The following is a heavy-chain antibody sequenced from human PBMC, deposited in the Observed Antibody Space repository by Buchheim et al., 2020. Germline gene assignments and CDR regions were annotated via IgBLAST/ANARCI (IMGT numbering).Heavy chain of an antibody. V-gene: IGHV3-23*01. CDR1: GFTFSSYA. D-gene: IGHD3-10*01. J-gene: IGHJ4*02. CDR3: AHLRGASSARPIDD. CDR2: ITASGGST. Sequence: EVQLLESGGGLVQPGGSLRLSCAASGFTFSSYAMSWVRQAPGKGLEWVSAITASGGSTYYADSVKGRFTISRDNSKNTLFLQMNSLRAEDTAVYYCAHLRGASSARPIDDWGQGTL.